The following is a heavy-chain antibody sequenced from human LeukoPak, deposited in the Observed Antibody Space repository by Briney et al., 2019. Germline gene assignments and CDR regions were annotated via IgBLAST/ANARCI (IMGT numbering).Heavy chain of an antibody. V-gene: IGHV5-51*01. CDR3: ARRVSGGYSSSWYFDY. CDR2: IYPGDSDT. D-gene: IGHD6-13*01. Sequence: GESLKISCKGSGYSFTSYWIGWVRQMPGKGLEWMGIIYPGDSDTRYSPSFQGQVTISADKSISTAYLQWSSLKASDTAMYYRARRVSGGYSSSWYFDYWGQGTLVTVSS. J-gene: IGHJ4*02. CDR1: GYSFTSYW.